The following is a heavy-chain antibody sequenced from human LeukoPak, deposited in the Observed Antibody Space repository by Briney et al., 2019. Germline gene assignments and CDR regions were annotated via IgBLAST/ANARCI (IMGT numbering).Heavy chain of an antibody. J-gene: IGHJ3*02. CDR3: ARDVPRIVVVTASAFDI. CDR1: GFTFSSYS. Sequence: GGSLRLSCAASGFTFSSYSMNWVRQAPGKGLEWVSSISSSSSYIYYADSVKGRFTISRDNAKNSLYLQMNSLRAEDTAVYYCARDVPRIVVVTASAFDIWGQGTMVTVSS. CDR2: ISSSSSYI. V-gene: IGHV3-21*01. D-gene: IGHD2-21*02.